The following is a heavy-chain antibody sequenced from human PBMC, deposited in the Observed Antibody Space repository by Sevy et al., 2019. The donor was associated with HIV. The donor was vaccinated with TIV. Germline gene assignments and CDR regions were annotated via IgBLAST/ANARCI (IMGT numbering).Heavy chain of an antibody. Sequence: SETLSLTCTVSGGSISSYYWSWIRQPPGKGLEWIGYIYYSGSTNYNPSLKSRVTISVETSKNQFSLKLSSVTAADTAVYYCARDRSPYGMDVWGQGTTVTVSS. CDR2: IYYSGST. V-gene: IGHV4-59*01. J-gene: IGHJ6*02. CDR1: GGSISSYY. CDR3: ARDRSPYGMDV.